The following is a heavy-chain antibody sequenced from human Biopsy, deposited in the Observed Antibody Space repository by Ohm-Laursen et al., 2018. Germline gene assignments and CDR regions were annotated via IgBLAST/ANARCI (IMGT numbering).Heavy chain of an antibody. CDR1: GFTFNNYG. CDR3: AKDRYNYTPIGGFSMDV. Sequence: SLRLSCAATGFTFNNYGMQWVRQAPGKGLEWVAFIFYDGSNTYYADSVKGRFTISRDNSRDTLYLQMGSLRAEDTAVYYCAKDRYNYTPIGGFSMDVWGQGTTVTVSS. V-gene: IGHV3-30*18. CDR2: IFYDGSNT. J-gene: IGHJ6*02. D-gene: IGHD5-18*01.